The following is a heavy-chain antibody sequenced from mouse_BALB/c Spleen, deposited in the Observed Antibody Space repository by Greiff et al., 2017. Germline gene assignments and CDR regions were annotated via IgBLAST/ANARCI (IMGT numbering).Heavy chain of an antibody. CDR1: GFTFSDYY. D-gene: IGHD2-1*01. CDR2: ISDGGSYT. CDR3: ARGDGNYGAMDY. V-gene: IGHV5-4*02. J-gene: IGHJ4*01. Sequence: DVMLVESGGGLVKPGGSLKLSCAASGFTFSDYYMYWVRQTPEKRLEWVATISDGGSYTYYPDSVKGRFTISRDNAKNNLYLQMSSLKSEDTAMYYCARGDGNYGAMDYWGQGTSVTVSS.